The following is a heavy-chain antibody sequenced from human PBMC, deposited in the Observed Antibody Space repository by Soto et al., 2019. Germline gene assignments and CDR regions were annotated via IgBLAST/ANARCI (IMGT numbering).Heavy chain of an antibody. CDR1: GGTFSTSA. Sequence: QVQLEQSGAEVKKPGSSVKVSCKASGGTFSTSAISWVRQAPGQGLEWMGGIMPIFRTPDYAQKFQGRVTITADASTSTAYMEWSGLKSDDTAVYYCARDKDRQQLGGNYYYILDVWGQGTTVTVSS. CDR3: ARDKDRQQLGGNYYYILDV. D-gene: IGHD3-3*02. V-gene: IGHV1-69*12. J-gene: IGHJ6*02. CDR2: IMPIFRTP.